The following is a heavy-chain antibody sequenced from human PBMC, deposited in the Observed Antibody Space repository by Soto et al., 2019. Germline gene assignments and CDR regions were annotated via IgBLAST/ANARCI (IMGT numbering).Heavy chain of an antibody. Sequence: LQTLLLTCASAGDSVSSHSDAWNWIRPSPSRGLEWLGTTYSRSTWHNNYAVSVRSRISIKPDTSKHQFSLQLISVTPEDTSVYYCARQQQWPDYWGQGTLVTVSS. CDR1: GDSVSSHSDA. CDR3: ARQQQWPDY. J-gene: IGHJ4*02. CDR2: TYSRSTWHN. D-gene: IGHD6-19*01. V-gene: IGHV6-1*01.